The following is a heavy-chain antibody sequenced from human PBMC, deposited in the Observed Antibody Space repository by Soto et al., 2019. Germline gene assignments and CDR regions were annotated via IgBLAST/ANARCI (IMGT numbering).Heavy chain of an antibody. J-gene: IGHJ5*02. V-gene: IGHV4-31*03. Sequence: QVQLQGSGPGLVKPSQTLSLTCTVSGGSISSGGYYWSWIRQHPGKGLEWIGYIYYSGSTYYNPSLKSRVTISVDTSKNQFSLKLSSVTAADTAVYYCARDLYDSSGYKLGWFDPWDQGTLVTVSS. CDR1: GGSISSGGYY. D-gene: IGHD3-22*01. CDR2: IYYSGST. CDR3: ARDLYDSSGYKLGWFDP.